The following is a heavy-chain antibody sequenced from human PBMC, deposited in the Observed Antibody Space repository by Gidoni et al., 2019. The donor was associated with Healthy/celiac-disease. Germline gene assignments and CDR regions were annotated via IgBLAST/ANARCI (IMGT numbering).Heavy chain of an antibody. CDR3: ARPGYCSGGSCQSSAFDI. V-gene: IGHV4-34*01. CDR1: GGSFSGYY. CDR2: INHSGST. Sequence: QVQLQQWGAGLLKPSETLSLTCSVYGGSFSGYYWSWIRHPPGKGLEWIGEINHSGSTNYNPSLKIRVTISVDTSKNQFSLKLSSVTAADTAVYYCARPGYCSGGSCQSSAFDIWGQGTMVTVSS. J-gene: IGHJ3*02. D-gene: IGHD2-15*01.